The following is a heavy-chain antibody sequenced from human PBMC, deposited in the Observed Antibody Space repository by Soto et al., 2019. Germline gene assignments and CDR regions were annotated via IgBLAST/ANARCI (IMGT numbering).Heavy chain of an antibody. CDR2: ISYDGSNK. J-gene: IGHJ6*02. Sequence: GGSLRLSCAASGFTFSSYAMHWVRQAPGKGLEWVAVISYDGSNKYYADSVKGRFTISRDNSKNTLYLQMNSLRAEDTAVYYCARDRGQWLGPYYYGMDVWGQGTTVTVSS. D-gene: IGHD6-19*01. V-gene: IGHV3-30-3*01. CDR3: ARDRGQWLGPYYYGMDV. CDR1: GFTFSSYA.